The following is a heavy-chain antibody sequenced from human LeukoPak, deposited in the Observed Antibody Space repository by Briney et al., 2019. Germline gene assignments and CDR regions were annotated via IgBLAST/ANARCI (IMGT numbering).Heavy chain of an antibody. CDR1: GFTFSSYA. V-gene: IGHV3-30-3*01. D-gene: IGHD1-14*01. CDR2: ISYDGSNK. Sequence: GGSLRLSCAASGFTFSSYAMHWVRQAPGKGLEWVAVISYDGSNKYYADSVKGRFTISRDNSKNTLYLQMNSLRAEDTAVYYCARDGATTRDAFDIWGQGTVVTVSS. CDR3: ARDGATTRDAFDI. J-gene: IGHJ3*02.